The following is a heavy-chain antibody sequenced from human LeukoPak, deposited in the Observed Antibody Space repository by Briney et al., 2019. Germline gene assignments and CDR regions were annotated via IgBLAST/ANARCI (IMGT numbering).Heavy chain of an antibody. V-gene: IGHV3-9*01. Sequence: PGGSLRLSCAASGFTFDDYAMHWVRQAPGKGLEWVSGISWNSGSIGYADSVKGRFTISRDSAKNSLYLQMNSLRAEDTAVYYCALHYDFWSGYYTGMTAFDIWGQGTMVTVSS. CDR3: ALHYDFWSGYYTGMTAFDI. D-gene: IGHD3-3*01. J-gene: IGHJ3*02. CDR1: GFTFDDYA. CDR2: ISWNSGSI.